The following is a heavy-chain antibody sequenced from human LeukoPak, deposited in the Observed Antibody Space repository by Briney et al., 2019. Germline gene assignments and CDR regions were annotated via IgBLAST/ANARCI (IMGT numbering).Heavy chain of an antibody. Sequence: ASVKVSCKASGYTFTSYDINWVQQATGQGLEWMGWMNPNSGNTGYAQKFQGRVTMTRNTSISTAYMELSSLRSEDTAVYYCARGPMAAAGTTPYYFDYWGQGTLVTVSS. V-gene: IGHV1-8*01. D-gene: IGHD6-13*01. CDR1: GYTFTSYD. J-gene: IGHJ4*02. CDR2: MNPNSGNT. CDR3: ARGPMAAAGTTPYYFDY.